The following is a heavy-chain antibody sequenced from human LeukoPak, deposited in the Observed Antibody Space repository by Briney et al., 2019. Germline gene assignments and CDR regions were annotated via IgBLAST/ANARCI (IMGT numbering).Heavy chain of an antibody. D-gene: IGHD2-21*01. CDR1: GYTFTGAY. CDR3: ARVLFNSGYDF. J-gene: IGHJ4*02. V-gene: IGHV1-2*02. Sequence: ASVKVSCKASGYTFTGAYMHWVRQAPGQGLGWMGWINPNSGGTQFAQKFQGRVTMTRDTSISTAYMELDRLRSDDTAVYYCARVLFNSGYDFWGQGTLVTVSS. CDR2: INPNSGGT.